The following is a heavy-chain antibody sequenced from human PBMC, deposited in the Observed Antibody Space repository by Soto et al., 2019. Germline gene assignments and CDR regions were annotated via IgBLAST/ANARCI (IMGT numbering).Heavy chain of an antibody. CDR3: ATDDTVVVTATAAYYYYGMDV. D-gene: IGHD2-21*02. J-gene: IGHJ6*02. V-gene: IGHV1-69*08. Sequence: SVKVSCKASGGTFTSYPISWVRQPPGQGLEWMGWIIPILCTANYAQKFQGRVTITEDKSTSTAYMELSSMRSEDTAVYNCATDDTVVVTATAAYYYYGMDVWGQGTTVTVSS. CDR2: IIPILCTA. CDR1: GGTFTSYP.